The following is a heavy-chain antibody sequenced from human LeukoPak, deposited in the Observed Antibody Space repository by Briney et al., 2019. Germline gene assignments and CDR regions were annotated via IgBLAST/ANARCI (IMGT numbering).Heavy chain of an antibody. J-gene: IGHJ4*02. CDR1: GGSLSSSSYY. D-gene: IGHD3-10*01. V-gene: IGHV4-39*01. CDR3: ARHSITMVRGVIPPFDY. Sequence: SETLSLTCTVSGGSLSSSSYYWGWIRQPPGKGLEWIGSIYYSGSTYYNPSLKSRVTISVDTSKNQFSLKLSSVTAADTAVYYCARHSITMVRGVIPPFDYWGQGTLVTVSS. CDR2: IYYSGST.